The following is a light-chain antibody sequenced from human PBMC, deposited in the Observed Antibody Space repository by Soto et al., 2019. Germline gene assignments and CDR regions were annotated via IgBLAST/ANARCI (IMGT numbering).Light chain of an antibody. CDR3: QQFNTRPLT. CDR2: DAS. V-gene: IGKV1-13*02. CDR1: QGIGTA. Sequence: IQLTQSPSTLSASVGDRVTITCRASQGIGTALAWYHLRPGNSPDLLVYDASTLQSGVPSRFSGSGSETDFSLTISGLQPEDFGHYYCQQFNTRPLTFGGGTRVEIK. J-gene: IGKJ4*01.